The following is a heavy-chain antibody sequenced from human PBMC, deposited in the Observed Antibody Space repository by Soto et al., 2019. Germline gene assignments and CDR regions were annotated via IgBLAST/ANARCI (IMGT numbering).Heavy chain of an antibody. CDR2: INSIGDNT. J-gene: IGHJ4*02. CDR1: GFTFSRYA. V-gene: IGHV3-64*04. Sequence: GGSLRLSCSASGFTFSRYAMFWIRQAPGKGLEYVSTINSIGDNTNYAESVKGRFTISRDNSKNTLYLQMNSLRAEDTAVYYCAKGTPTDYWGQGTLVTVSS. CDR3: AKGTPTDY.